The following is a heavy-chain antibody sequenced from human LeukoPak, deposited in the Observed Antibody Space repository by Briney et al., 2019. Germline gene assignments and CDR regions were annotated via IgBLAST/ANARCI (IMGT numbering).Heavy chain of an antibody. CDR3: ARVNGSSWSLSSDY. CDR2: IIPIFGTA. J-gene: IGHJ4*02. D-gene: IGHD6-13*01. Sequence: SVKVSCKASGGTFSSYAISWVRQAPGQGLEWIGGIIPIFGTANYAQKFQGRVTITTDESTSTTYMELSSLRSEDTAVYYCARVNGSSWSLSSDYWGQGTLVTVSS. V-gene: IGHV1-69*05. CDR1: GGTFSSYA.